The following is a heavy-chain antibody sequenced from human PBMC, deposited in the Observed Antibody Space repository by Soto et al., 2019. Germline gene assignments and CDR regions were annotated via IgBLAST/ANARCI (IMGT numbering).Heavy chain of an antibody. D-gene: IGHD1-26*01. CDR2: ISSSGST. V-gene: IGHV4-39*01. CDR1: GGPISSNSYF. Sequence: QLQLQASGPGLVKPSETLSLSCTVSGGPISSNSYFWVWIRHPPGKGLEWIASISSSGSTYYNPSLKSRVTISVDTSKNQFSLKLTSVTAADTALYHCARLQGSYGVFDYWGQGTLVTVSS. J-gene: IGHJ4*02. CDR3: ARLQGSYGVFDY.